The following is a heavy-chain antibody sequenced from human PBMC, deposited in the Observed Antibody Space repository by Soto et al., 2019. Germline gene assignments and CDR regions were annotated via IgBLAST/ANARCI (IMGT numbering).Heavy chain of an antibody. Sequence: SETLSLTCTVSGGSVSSGSYYWSWIRQPPGKGLEWIGYIYYSGSTNYNPSLKSRVTISVDTSKNQFSLKLSSVTAADTAVYYCAKENGYSSSWFEFDYWGQGTLVTVSS. CDR2: IYYSGST. D-gene: IGHD6-13*01. CDR1: GGSVSSGSYY. CDR3: AKENGYSSSWFEFDY. V-gene: IGHV4-61*01. J-gene: IGHJ4*02.